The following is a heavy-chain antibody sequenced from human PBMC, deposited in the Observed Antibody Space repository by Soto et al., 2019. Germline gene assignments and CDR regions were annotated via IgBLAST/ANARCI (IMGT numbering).Heavy chain of an antibody. CDR2: ISASSGVT. J-gene: IGHJ4*02. D-gene: IGHD5-18*01. CDR1: GFPFSSYS. CDR3: ARGRGYSYGKIDY. Sequence: EVQVVESGGGLVQPGGSLSLSCAASGFPFSSYSMNWVRQAPGKGLEWISYISASSGVTYYADSVKGRFTISRDNAKNSMYLQMNSLRDEDTAVYYCARGRGYSYGKIDYWGQGTLVTVSS. V-gene: IGHV3-48*02.